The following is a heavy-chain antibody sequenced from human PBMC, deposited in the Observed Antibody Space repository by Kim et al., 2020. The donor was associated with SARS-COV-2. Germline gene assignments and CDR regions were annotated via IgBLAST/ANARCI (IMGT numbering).Heavy chain of an antibody. D-gene: IGHD2-15*01. V-gene: IGHV1-2*06. Sequence: ASVKVSCKASGYTFTVYYLHWVRQAPGQGLEWMGRINPNSGDTNYVQKFQGRVTMTTDTSMSTAYMELSRLKFDDTAVYYCVRVFVGKGGSCYCKAGAFD. CDR3: VRVFVGKGGSCYCKAGAFD. J-gene: IGHJ3*01. CDR2: INPNSGDT. CDR1: GYTFTVYY.